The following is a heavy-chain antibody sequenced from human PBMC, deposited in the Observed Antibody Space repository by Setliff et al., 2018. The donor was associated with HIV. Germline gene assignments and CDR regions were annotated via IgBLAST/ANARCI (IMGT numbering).Heavy chain of an antibody. V-gene: IGHV1-18*01. CDR3: ARGKTWLRFLDY. D-gene: IGHD5-12*01. J-gene: IGHJ4*02. CDR2: INTHSGYT. CDR1: GYTFNNYG. Sequence: ASVKVSCKASGYTFNNYGISWVRQAPGQGLEWMGWINTHSGYTNYAQNVQGRVTMTMDTSTSTAYMELRSLKSDGTAVYYCARGKTWLRFLDYWGQGTLVTVSS.